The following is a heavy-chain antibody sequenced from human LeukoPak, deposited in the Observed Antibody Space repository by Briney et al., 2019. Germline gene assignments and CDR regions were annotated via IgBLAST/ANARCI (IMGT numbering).Heavy chain of an antibody. Sequence: ASVKVSFKASGYTFTGYYLHWVRQAPGQGLEWMGWIHPNSGGTNFAQKFQGRVSMTRDTPVSTAYMELSRLKSDDTAVFYCARDDGAYFSFDSWGQGTLVTVSS. CDR2: IHPNSGGT. CDR1: GYTFTGYY. V-gene: IGHV1-2*02. D-gene: IGHD4-17*01. CDR3: ARDDGAYFSFDS. J-gene: IGHJ4*02.